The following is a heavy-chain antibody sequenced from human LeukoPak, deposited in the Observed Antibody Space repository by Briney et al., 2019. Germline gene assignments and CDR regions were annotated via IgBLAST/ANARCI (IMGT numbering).Heavy chain of an antibody. J-gene: IGHJ5*02. V-gene: IGHV4-34*01. CDR3: ARGGRITIFGVAADNWFDP. Sequence: SETLSLTCAVYGGSFSGYYWSWIRQPPGKGLEWIGEINHSGSANYNPSLKSRVTISVDTSKNQFSLKLSSVTAADTAVYYCARGGRITIFGVAADNWFDPWGQGTLVTVSS. CDR2: INHSGSA. CDR1: GGSFSGYY. D-gene: IGHD3-3*01.